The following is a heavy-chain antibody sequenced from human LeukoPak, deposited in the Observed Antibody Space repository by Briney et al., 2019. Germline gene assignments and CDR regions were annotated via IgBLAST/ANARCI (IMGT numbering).Heavy chain of an antibody. J-gene: IGHJ4*02. Sequence: GGSLRLSCAASGFSVSSNYLRWVRPPPGKGLGWVSVIHSGGRTKYADSVRDRFTISRDTAKNTVYLQMNSLRVDDTAAYYCARPGSASGYWVHWGQGTLVTASS. CDR2: IHSGGRT. CDR3: ARPGSASGYWVH. CDR1: GFSVSSNY. D-gene: IGHD3-3*01. V-gene: IGHV3-66*01.